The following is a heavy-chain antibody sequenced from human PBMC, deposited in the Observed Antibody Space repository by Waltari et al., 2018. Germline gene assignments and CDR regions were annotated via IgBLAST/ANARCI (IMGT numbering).Heavy chain of an antibody. CDR2: LYDSGTT. D-gene: IGHD6-19*01. J-gene: IGHJ4*02. V-gene: IGHV4-59*02. CDR1: GGSVSNYY. CDR3: ATPGSGWLAPIDY. Sequence: QVQLQESGPGLLQPSETLSLTCTVSGGSVSNYYWSWIRQPPGKGLEWIGYLYDSGTTNYNPSLKSRVTISVDTSKNQFSLKLNSVTAADTAVYYCATPGSGWLAPIDYWGQGALVTVSS.